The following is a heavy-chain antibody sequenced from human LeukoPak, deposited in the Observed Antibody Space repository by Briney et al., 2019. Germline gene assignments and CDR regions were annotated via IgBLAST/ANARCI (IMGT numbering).Heavy chain of an antibody. V-gene: IGHV3-21*01. J-gene: IGHJ4*02. CDR2: ISGSSTYI. CDR1: GFTFSSYG. D-gene: IGHD6-19*01. Sequence: GRSLRLSCAASGFTFSSYGMHWVRQAPGKGLEWVSSISGSSTYIYYADSVKGRFTISRDNAKNSLYLQMNSLRAEDTAVYYCARYSSGSQFDYWGQGTLVTVSS. CDR3: ARYSSGSQFDY.